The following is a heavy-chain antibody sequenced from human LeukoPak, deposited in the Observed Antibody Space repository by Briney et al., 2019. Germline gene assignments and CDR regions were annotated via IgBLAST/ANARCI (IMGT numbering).Heavy chain of an antibody. CDR2: ISGSGGST. V-gene: IGHV3-23*01. D-gene: IGHD4-17*01. Sequence: GGTLRLSCAASGFTFSSYGMSWVRQAPGKGLEWVSAISGSGGSTYYADSVKGRFTISRDNSKNTLYLQMNSLRAEDTAVYYCARYTDDYGDFYFDYWGQGTLVTVSS. CDR1: GFTFSSYG. J-gene: IGHJ4*02. CDR3: ARYTDDYGDFYFDY.